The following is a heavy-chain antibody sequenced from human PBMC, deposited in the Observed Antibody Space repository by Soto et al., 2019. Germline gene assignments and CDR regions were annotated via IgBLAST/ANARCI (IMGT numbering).Heavy chain of an antibody. CDR3: ARDRRYGYELLSVY. D-gene: IGHD3-10*01. CDR1: GYTFTSYG. Sequence: GASAKVSCKASGYTFTSYGISWVRQAPGQGLEWMGWISAYNGNTNYAQKLQGRVTMTTDTSTSTAYMELRSLRSDDTAVYYCARDRRYGYELLSVYWGQGTLVTVSS. V-gene: IGHV1-18*01. J-gene: IGHJ4*02. CDR2: ISAYNGNT.